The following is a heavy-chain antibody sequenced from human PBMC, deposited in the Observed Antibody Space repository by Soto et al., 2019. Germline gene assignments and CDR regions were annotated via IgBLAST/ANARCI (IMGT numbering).Heavy chain of an antibody. V-gene: IGHV3-30-3*01. CDR1: GFTFSSYG. D-gene: IGHD3-10*01. J-gene: IGHJ6*02. Sequence: SGGSLRLSCAASGFTFSSYGMHSVRQAPGKGLEWVAVISYDGSNKYYADSVKGRFTISRDNSKNTLYLQMNSLRAEDTAVYYCARDHGSGSYYNDYYYYGMDVWGQGTTVPLSS. CDR3: ARDHGSGSYYNDYYYYGMDV. CDR2: ISYDGSNK.